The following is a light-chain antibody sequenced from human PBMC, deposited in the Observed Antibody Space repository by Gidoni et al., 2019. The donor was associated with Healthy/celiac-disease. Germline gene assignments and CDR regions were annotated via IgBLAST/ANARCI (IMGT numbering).Light chain of an antibody. Sequence: EIVLTQSPGTRSLSPGERATLSCRASQSVSSSYLAWYQQNPGQAPRLLIYGASSRATGIPDRFRGSGSGTDFPLPISRLEPEVFSVDYCQQYASSPRTFGQGTKVEIK. CDR2: GAS. CDR3: QQYASSPRT. J-gene: IGKJ1*01. CDR1: QSVSSSY. V-gene: IGKV3-20*01.